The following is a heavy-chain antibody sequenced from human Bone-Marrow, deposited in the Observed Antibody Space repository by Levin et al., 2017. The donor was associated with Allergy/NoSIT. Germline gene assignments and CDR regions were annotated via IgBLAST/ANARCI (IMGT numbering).Heavy chain of an antibody. V-gene: IGHV1-69*13. CDR3: ARGACSGGSCYPFDY. D-gene: IGHD2-15*01. Sequence: ASVKVSCKASGGTFSSYAISWVRQAPGQGLEWMGGIIPIFGTANYAQKFQGRVTITADESTSTAYMELSSLRSEDTAVYYCARGACSGGSCYPFDYWGQGTLVTVSS. CDR2: IIPIFGTA. J-gene: IGHJ4*02. CDR1: GGTFSSYA.